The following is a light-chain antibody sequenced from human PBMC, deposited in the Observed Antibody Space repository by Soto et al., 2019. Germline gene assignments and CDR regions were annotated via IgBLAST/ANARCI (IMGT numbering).Light chain of an antibody. J-gene: IGKJ1*01. CDR1: QSVSNN. CDR2: GAS. V-gene: IGKV3D-15*01. CDR3: QQYNYWPQT. Sequence: ETVMTQSPATLSVSPGERATLSCRASQSVSNNLAWYQQKPGQAPRLLFYGASTRATGIPARFSGSGSGTEFTLTITSLQSEDFAVYYCQQYNYWPQTFGQGTKVDIK.